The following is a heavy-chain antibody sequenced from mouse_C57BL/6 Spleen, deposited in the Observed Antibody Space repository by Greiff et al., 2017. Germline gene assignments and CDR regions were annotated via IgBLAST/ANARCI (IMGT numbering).Heavy chain of an antibody. CDR2: IRNTANGYTT. CDR3: AISPGVVAKDAMDY. Sequence: EVQRVESGGGLVQPGGSLSLSCEASGFTFTDYYMSWVRQPPGQALEWLGFIRNTANGYTTEYSASVKGRFTISRDNSQSILYLQMNALRAEDSATDYCAISPGVVAKDAMDYWGQGTSVTVSS. V-gene: IGHV7-3*01. D-gene: IGHD1-1*01. CDR1: GFTFTDYY. J-gene: IGHJ4*01.